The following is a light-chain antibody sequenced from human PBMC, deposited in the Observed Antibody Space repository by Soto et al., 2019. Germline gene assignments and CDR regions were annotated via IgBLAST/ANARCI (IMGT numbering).Light chain of an antibody. CDR2: GAS. V-gene: IGKV3-15*01. J-gene: IGKJ4*01. CDR3: QQYYDYPPLI. Sequence: EIVMTQSPATLSVSPGERATLSCRASRNINRKLAWYQQKPGQAPRLLISGASTRATGIPARFSGSGSGTEFTLTISSLQSEAVAVYYCQQYYDYPPLIFGGGTKVEIK. CDR1: RNINRK.